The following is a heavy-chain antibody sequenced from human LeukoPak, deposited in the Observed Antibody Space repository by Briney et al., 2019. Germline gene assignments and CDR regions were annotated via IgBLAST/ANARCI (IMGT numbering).Heavy chain of an antibody. CDR1: GYTFTSYY. CDR3: ARDFPHQRFDY. Sequence: GASVKVSCKASGYTFTSYYMHWVRQAPGQGLEWMGIINPSGGSTSYAQKFQGRVTMTRDASTTTAYMELKGLRSEDTALYYCARDFPHQRFDYWGQGTLVTVSS. CDR2: INPSGGST. V-gene: IGHV1-46*01. D-gene: IGHD3-16*01. J-gene: IGHJ4*02.